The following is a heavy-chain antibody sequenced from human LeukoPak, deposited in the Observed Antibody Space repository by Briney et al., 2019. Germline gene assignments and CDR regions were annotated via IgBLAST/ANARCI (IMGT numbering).Heavy chain of an antibody. CDR1: GFTFSSYA. J-gene: IGHJ6*02. Sequence: GGSPRLSCAASGFTFSSYAMSWVRQAPGKGLEWVSVISGSGGTTYYAESVKGRFTISRDNSKNTLYLQINSLRAEDTAVYYCSRYCSTTTCPGYYYGMDIWGQGTPVTVSS. V-gene: IGHV3-23*01. D-gene: IGHD2-2*01. CDR2: ISGSGGTT. CDR3: SRYCSTTTCPGYYYGMDI.